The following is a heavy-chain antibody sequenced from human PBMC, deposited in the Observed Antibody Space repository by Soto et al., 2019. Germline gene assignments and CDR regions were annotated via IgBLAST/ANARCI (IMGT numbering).Heavy chain of an antibody. CDR1: GFSLSTSGVA. CDR3: AHRDRASGGLFDH. CDR2: IYLDDDN. J-gene: IGHJ4*02. V-gene: IGHV2-5*02. Sequence: QITLKESGPTLVKPTQTLTLTCTFSGFSLSTSGVAVGWIRQSPGKALEWLSVIYLDDDNRSSPSLRNRLTITKDTSKNLLVLTMTNLDPVDTATYYCAHRDRASGGLFDHWGQGILVTVSS. D-gene: IGHD3-10*01.